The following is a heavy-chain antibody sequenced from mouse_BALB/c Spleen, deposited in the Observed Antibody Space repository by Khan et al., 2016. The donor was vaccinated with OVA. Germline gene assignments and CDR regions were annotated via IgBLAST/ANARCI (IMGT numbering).Heavy chain of an antibody. V-gene: IGHV2-9*02. D-gene: IGHD1-1*01. J-gene: IGHJ3*01. Sequence: QVQLKESGPGLVAPSQTLSITCTVSGFSLTSYGVHWVRQPPGKGLEWLGVIWAGGSTNHNSALMSRLSISKDNSKSQVFLKMNSLQTDDTGMYYCARAFYYGAWFAYWGQGTLVTVSA. CDR1: GFSLTSYG. CDR3: ARAFYYGAWFAY. CDR2: IWAGGST.